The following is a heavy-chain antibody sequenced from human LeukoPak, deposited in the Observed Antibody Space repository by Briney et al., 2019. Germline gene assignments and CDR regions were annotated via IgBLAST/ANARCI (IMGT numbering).Heavy chain of an antibody. Sequence: SETLSLTCAVYGGSFSGYYWSWIRQPPGKGLEWIGEINHSGSTNYNPSLKSRVTISVDTSKNQFSLKLSSVTAADTAVYYCARRGYTAMVYGVYYYYYYMDVWGKGTTVTVSS. CDR1: GGSFSGYY. CDR3: ARRGYTAMVYGVYYYYYYMDV. J-gene: IGHJ6*03. CDR2: INHSGST. V-gene: IGHV4-34*01. D-gene: IGHD5-18*01.